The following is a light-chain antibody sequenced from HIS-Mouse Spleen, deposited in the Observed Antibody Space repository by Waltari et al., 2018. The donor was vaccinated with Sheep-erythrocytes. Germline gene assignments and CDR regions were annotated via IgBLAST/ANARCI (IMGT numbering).Light chain of an antibody. V-gene: IGLV2-8*01. CDR3: SSYAGSNNWV. CDR2: EVS. CDR1: SSDVGGYTY. Sequence: QSALTQPPSASGSPGQSVTISCTGTSSDVGGYTYVSWYQQHPGKAPKLLIYEVSKRPSGVPDLFSGSKSGNTASRTVSGLQAEDEADYYCSSYAGSNNWVFGGGTKLTVL. J-gene: IGLJ3*02.